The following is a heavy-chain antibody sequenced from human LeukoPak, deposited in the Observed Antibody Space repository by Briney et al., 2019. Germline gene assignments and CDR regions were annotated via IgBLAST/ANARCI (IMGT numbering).Heavy chain of an antibody. Sequence: ASVTVSFKSSGYTFTGYYMHWVRQAPGQGREWMGWINPNSGGTNYAQKFQGRVTMTRDTSISTAYMELSRLRSDDTAVYYCARVKVWSGYPVDYWGQGTLVTVSS. CDR1: GYTFTGYY. D-gene: IGHD3-3*01. CDR2: INPNSGGT. V-gene: IGHV1-2*02. CDR3: ARVKVWSGYPVDY. J-gene: IGHJ4*02.